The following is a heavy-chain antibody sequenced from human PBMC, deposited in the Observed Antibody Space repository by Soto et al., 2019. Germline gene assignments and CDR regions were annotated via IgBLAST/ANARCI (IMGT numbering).Heavy chain of an antibody. CDR1: GFTFDDYA. CDR3: AKDYGSGSYGFDAFDI. D-gene: IGHD3-10*01. V-gene: IGHV3-9*01. Sequence: PVGSLRLSCAASGFTFDDYAMHWVRQAPGKGLEWVSGISWNSGSIGYADSVKGRFTISRDNAKNSLYLQMNSLRAEDTALYYCAKDYGSGSYGFDAFDIWGQGTMVTVSS. J-gene: IGHJ3*02. CDR2: ISWNSGSI.